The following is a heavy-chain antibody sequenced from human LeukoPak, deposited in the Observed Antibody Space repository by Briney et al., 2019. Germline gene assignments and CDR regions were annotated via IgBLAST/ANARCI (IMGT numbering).Heavy chain of an antibody. V-gene: IGHV4-59*08. CDR2: IYYNGNT. Sequence: PSETLSLTCTVSGGSISSYYWSWIRQPPGKGLEWIGYIYYNGNTYYNPSLKSRIIISLDKSKSQFSLKLTSVTVADTAVYYCARGEVVGTSFDYWGQGTLVTVSS. J-gene: IGHJ4*02. CDR3: ARGEVVGTSFDY. CDR1: GGSISSYY. D-gene: IGHD1-26*01.